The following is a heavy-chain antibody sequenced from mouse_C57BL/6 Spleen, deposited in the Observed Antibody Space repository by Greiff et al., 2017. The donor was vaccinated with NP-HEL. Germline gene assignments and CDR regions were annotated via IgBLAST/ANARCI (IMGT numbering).Heavy chain of an antibody. V-gene: IGHV5-17*01. J-gene: IGHJ4*01. CDR3: ARLITSSYYYAMDY. CDR1: GFTFSDYG. Sequence: EVQLVESGGGLVKPGGSLKLSCAASGFTFSDYGMHWVRQAPEQGLEWVAYISSGSSTIYSADTVKGRFTISRDNAKNTLFLQMTSLRSEDTAMYYCARLITSSYYYAMDYWGQGTSVTVSS. D-gene: IGHD1-1*01. CDR2: ISSGSSTI.